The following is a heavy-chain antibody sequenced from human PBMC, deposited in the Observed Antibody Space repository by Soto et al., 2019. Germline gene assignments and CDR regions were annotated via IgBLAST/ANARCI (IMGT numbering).Heavy chain of an antibody. D-gene: IGHD3-10*01. CDR2: IYYSGST. V-gene: IGHV4-59*01. CDR3: ARVDGSGSYPQHYGMDV. Sequence: PSETLSLTCTVSGGYISSYYWSWIRQHPGKGLEWIGYIYYSGSTNYDPSLKSRVTISVHTSKNQFSLKLSSVTAADTAVYYCARVDGSGSYPQHYGMDVWGQGTTVTVSS. J-gene: IGHJ6*02. CDR1: GGYISSYY.